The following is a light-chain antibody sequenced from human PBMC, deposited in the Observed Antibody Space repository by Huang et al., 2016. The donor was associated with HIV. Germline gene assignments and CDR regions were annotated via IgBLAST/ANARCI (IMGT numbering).Light chain of an antibody. CDR3: QESYSSPVTS. Sequence: IQMDQSPSSLSAFVGDRVTISCRSNYHSSRFLNWYHQKPGKAPRLLIYGASSLQSDVPSRFSGSGFGTDFTLTISGLQPEDLGTYYCQESYSSPVTSFGGGTRLEIK. CDR2: GAS. V-gene: IGKV1-39*01. J-gene: IGKJ4*02. CDR1: YHSSRF.